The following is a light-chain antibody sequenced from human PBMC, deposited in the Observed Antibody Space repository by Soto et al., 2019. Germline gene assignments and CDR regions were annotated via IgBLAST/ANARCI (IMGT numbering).Light chain of an antibody. Sequence: EILVTQSPATLSLSPGESATLSCRASQSVGSHLAWYQQKPGQAPRLLIYDASNRATGIPARLSGSGSGTDFTLTIRSLEPEDFAVYYCQQRADWWTFGQGTKVDIK. CDR3: QQRADWWT. V-gene: IGKV3-11*01. CDR2: DAS. J-gene: IGKJ1*01. CDR1: QSVGSH.